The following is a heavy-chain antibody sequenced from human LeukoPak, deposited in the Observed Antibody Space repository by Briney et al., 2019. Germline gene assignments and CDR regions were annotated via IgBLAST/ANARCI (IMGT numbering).Heavy chain of an antibody. CDR3: AKRAMVRGVIAYWYFDL. D-gene: IGHD3-10*01. J-gene: IGHJ2*01. CDR1: GFTFSSYA. Sequence: PGGSLRLSCAASGFTFSSYAMSWVRQAPGKGLEWVSAISGSGGSTNYADSVKGRFTISRDNSKNTLYLQMNSLRAEDTAVYYCAKRAMVRGVIAYWYFDLWGRGTLVTVSS. CDR2: ISGSGGST. V-gene: IGHV3-23*01.